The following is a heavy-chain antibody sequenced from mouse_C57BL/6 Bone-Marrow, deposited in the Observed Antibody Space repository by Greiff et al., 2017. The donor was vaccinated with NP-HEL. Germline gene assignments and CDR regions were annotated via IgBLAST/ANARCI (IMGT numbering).Heavy chain of an antibody. CDR1: GFTFSSYA. J-gene: IGHJ1*03. V-gene: IGHV5-9-1*02. CDR2: ISSGGDYI. Sequence: EVQGVESGEGLVKPGGSLKLSCAASGFTFSSYAMSWVRQTPEKRLEWVAYISSGGDYIYYADTVKGRFTISRDNARNTLYLQMSSLKSEDTAMYYCTREIYYYGSRYFDVWGTGTTVTVSS. CDR3: TREIYYYGSRYFDV. D-gene: IGHD1-1*01.